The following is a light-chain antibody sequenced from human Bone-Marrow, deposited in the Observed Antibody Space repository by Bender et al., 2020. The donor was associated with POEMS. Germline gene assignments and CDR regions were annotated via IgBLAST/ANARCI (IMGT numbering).Light chain of an antibody. Sequence: QSALTQPASVSGSPGQSITFSCTGTSSDVGSYNLVSWYQQHPGKAPKLMIYEVSKRPSGVSNRFSGSESGNTASLTISGLQAEDEADYYCGSYISSSAWVFGGGTNLTVL. CDR3: GSYISSSAWV. CDR1: SSDVGSYNL. CDR2: EVS. V-gene: IGLV2-14*02. J-gene: IGLJ3*02.